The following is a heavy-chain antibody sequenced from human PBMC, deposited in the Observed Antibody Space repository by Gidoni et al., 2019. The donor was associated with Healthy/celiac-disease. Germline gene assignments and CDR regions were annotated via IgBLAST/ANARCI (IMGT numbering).Heavy chain of an antibody. J-gene: IGHJ5*02. CDR1: GYTFTSYG. CDR3: ARVAPDGWFDP. CDR2: ISAYNGNT. V-gene: IGHV1-18*01. Sequence: QFQLVQSGAEVTTPGTSVTVSCKASGYTFTSYGISWVRQAPGQGLEWMGWISAYNGNTNYAQKLQGRVTMTTDTSTSTAYMELRSLRSDDTAVYYCARVAPDGWFDPWGQGTLVTVSS.